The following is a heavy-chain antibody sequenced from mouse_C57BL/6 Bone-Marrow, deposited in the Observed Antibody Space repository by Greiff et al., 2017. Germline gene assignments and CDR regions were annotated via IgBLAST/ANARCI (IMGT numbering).Heavy chain of an antibody. CDR1: GFSLTSYG. Sequence: VKLMESGPGLVAPSQSLSITCNVSGFSLTSYGVDWVRQSPGKGLEWLGVIWGVGSTNYNSALKSRLSTSKDNSKSQVFLKMNTRQTEDTARYNGASRSMRYAMDYWGQGASVTVAS. CDR3: ASRSMRYAMDY. CDR2: IWGVGST. V-gene: IGHV2-6*01. J-gene: IGHJ4*01. D-gene: IGHD2-10*02.